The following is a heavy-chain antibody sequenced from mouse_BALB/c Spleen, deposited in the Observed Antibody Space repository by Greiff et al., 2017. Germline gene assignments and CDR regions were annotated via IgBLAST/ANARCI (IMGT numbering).Heavy chain of an antibody. J-gene: IGHJ4*01. CDR1: GYTFTSYW. CDR2: IDPSDSYT. V-gene: IGHV1-69*02. CDR3: ARGGNQGYYAMDY. D-gene: IGHD2-1*01. Sequence: QVQLQQPGAELVKPGASVKLSCKASGYTFTSYWMHWVKQRPGQGLEWIGEIDPSDSYTNYNQKFKGKATLTVDKSSSTAYMQLSSLTSEDSAVYYCARGGNQGYYAMDYWGQGTSVTVSS.